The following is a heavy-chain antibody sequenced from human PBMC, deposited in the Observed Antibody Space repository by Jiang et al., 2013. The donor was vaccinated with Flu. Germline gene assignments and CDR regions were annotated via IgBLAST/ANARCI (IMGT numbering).Heavy chain of an antibody. V-gene: IGHV4-39*01. J-gene: IGHJ4*02. CDR2: IYYTGSS. Sequence: GSGLVKPSETLSLTCTVSGGSITSRSFYWGWIRQPPGKGLDWIANIYYTGSSYSSPSLRSRVTISVDTSKNQFSLQLGSVTAADTAVYYCARLDCNGTSCYSFDSWGQGTLVTVSS. CDR1: GGSITSRSFY. D-gene: IGHD2-2*01. CDR3: ARLDCNGTSCYSFDS.